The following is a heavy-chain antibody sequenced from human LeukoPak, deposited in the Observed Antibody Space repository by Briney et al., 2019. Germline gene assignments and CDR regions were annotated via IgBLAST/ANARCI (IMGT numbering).Heavy chain of an antibody. CDR2: IIPIFGTA. J-gene: IGHJ4*02. D-gene: IGHD3-22*01. Sequence: SVKVSCKASGGTFSSYAISWVRQAPGQGLEWMGGIIPIFGTANYAQKFQGRVTITADESTSTAYMELSSLRSEDTAVYYCARGRGTYDSSGYPIDYWGQETLVTVSS. CDR1: GGTFSSYA. CDR3: ARGRGTYDSSGYPIDY. V-gene: IGHV1-69*13.